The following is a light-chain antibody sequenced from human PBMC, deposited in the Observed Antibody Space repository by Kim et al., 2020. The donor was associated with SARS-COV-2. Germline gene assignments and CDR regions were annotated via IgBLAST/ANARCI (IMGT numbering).Light chain of an antibody. CDR1: QSIDYR. CDR2: MAS. J-gene: IGKJ1*01. Sequence: ASAGDRVTITCRTSQSIDYRLAGYQHKPGTAPKLLSYMASRLEGGVPLRFSGSGSGTYFTLTINSLQPDDVATYYCQRYDTLAKTFGQGTKVDIK. CDR3: QRYDTLAKT. V-gene: IGKV1-5*03.